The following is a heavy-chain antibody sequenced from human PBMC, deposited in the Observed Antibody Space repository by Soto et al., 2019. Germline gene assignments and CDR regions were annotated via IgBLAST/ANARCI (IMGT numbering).Heavy chain of an antibody. D-gene: IGHD5-12*01. J-gene: IGHJ4*02. Sequence: PSETLSLTCAVSGFSISSGCHWGWIRQQRVKGLEWIWNIFHSCSTSYNPSLKTRVTISVNTSKNQFSVKLSSVTAADTAMYYCARVTYDSADYWGQGALVTVSS. CDR2: IFHSCST. CDR1: GFSISSGCH. V-gene: IGHV4-38-2*01. CDR3: ARVTYDSADY.